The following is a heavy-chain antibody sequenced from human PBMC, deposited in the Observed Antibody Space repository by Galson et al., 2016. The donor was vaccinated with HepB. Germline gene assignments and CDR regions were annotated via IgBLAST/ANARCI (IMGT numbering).Heavy chain of an antibody. CDR1: GGSISRSSYY. J-gene: IGHJ3*02. Sequence: TLSLTCTVSGGSISRSSYYWGWIRQPAGKGLEWIGSIYYSGSTYYNPSLGGRVTLSVETSKNQFSLKLTSVTAADTAVYYCAKTRGPGYYDSSGYYYPPAAFDIWGQGIKVTVSS. V-gene: IGHV4-39*01. CDR2: IYYSGST. D-gene: IGHD3-22*01. CDR3: AKTRGPGYYDSSGYYYPPAAFDI.